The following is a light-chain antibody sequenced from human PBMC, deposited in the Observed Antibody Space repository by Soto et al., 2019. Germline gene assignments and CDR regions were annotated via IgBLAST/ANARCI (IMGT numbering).Light chain of an antibody. Sequence: QSVLTQPASVSGSPGQSITISCTGTSSDVGGYNYVSWYQQHPGKAPKLMIYEVSNRPSGVPDRISGSKSGNTASLTVSGLQAEDEADYYCSSYADRNKFLFGGGTKVTVL. CDR3: SSYADRNKFL. CDR1: SSDVGGYNY. V-gene: IGLV2-8*01. J-gene: IGLJ3*02. CDR2: EVS.